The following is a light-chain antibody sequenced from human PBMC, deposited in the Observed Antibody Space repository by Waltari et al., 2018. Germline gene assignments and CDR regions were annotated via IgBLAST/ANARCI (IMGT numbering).Light chain of an antibody. J-gene: IGKJ1*01. CDR3: QMGQT. V-gene: IGKV1-27*01. Sequence: DHQLTQSPSSLSASAGDRVTITCRASQDISSYLAWYQQKPVKVPKLLIYHASTLQSGVPSRFSGSGSGTDFTITISSLQPEDVATYYCQMGQTFGQGTKVEIK. CDR2: HAS. CDR1: QDISSY.